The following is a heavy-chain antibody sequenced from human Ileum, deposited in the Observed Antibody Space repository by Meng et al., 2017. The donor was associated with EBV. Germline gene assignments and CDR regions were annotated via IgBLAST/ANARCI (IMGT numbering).Heavy chain of an antibody. CDR3: ARYGTCGANSFYCFDP. CDR2: ISHTGTT. D-gene: IGHD4-23*01. Sequence: QVQHQPWGEGLLKLSETLSLTCGVYGGSFSNYYWTWIRQPPGKGLEWIGEISHTGTTKYNPSLKNRVTISLDTSNNQFSLNLNSVTAADTALYYCARYGTCGANSFYCFDPWGQGTLVTVSS. J-gene: IGHJ5*02. CDR1: GGSFSNYY. V-gene: IGHV4-34*01.